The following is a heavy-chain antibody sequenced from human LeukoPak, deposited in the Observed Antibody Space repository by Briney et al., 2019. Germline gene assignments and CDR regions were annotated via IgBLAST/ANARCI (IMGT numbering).Heavy chain of an antibody. CDR1: GYTFTSYG. CDR2: ISAYNGNT. D-gene: IGHD6-19*01. Sequence: ASVKVSCKASGYTFTSYGISWVRQAPGQGLEWMGWISAYNGNTNHAQKLQGRVTMTTDTSTSTAYMELRSLRSDDTAVYYCAREGIAVAGTEPLRYWGQGTLVTVSS. J-gene: IGHJ4*02. V-gene: IGHV1-18*01. CDR3: AREGIAVAGTEPLRY.